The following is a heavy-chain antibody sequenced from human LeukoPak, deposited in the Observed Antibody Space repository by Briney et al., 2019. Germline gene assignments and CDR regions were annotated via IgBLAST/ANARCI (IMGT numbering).Heavy chain of an antibody. Sequence: PSETLSLTCTVSGGSISSCYWSWIRQPPGKGLEWIGYIYYSGSTNYNPSLKSRVTISVDTSKNQFSLKLSSVTAADTAVYYCARDHRSAAAGEGGFDYWGQGTLVTVSS. CDR2: IYYSGST. V-gene: IGHV4-59*01. CDR3: ARDHRSAAAGEGGFDY. CDR1: GGSISSCY. J-gene: IGHJ4*02. D-gene: IGHD6-13*01.